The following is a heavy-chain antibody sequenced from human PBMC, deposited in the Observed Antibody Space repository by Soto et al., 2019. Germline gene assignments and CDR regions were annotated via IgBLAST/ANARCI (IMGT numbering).Heavy chain of an antibody. J-gene: IGHJ1*01. D-gene: IGHD6-13*01. CDR2: ISGSGGST. CDR3: ANGGVAAAGTGYFQH. Sequence: EVQLLESGGGLVQPGGSLRLSCAASGFTFSSYAMSWVRQAPGKGLEWVSAISGSGGSTYYADSVKGRFTISRDNSKNTLYLQRNSLGAEDTAVYYCANGGVAAAGTGYFQHWGQGTLVTVSS. CDR1: GFTFSSYA. V-gene: IGHV3-23*01.